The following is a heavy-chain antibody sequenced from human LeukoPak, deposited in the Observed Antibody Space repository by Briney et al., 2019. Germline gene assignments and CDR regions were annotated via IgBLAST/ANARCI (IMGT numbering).Heavy chain of an antibody. Sequence: SETLSLTCTVSGGSISSSSYYWGWIRQPPGKGLEWIGSIYYSGSTYYNPSLKSRVTISVDTSKNQFSLKLSSVTAADTAVYYCARDSISDYDILTGYPDYWGQGTLVTVSS. CDR3: ARDSISDYDILTGYPDY. CDR1: GGSISSSSYY. CDR2: IYYSGST. D-gene: IGHD3-9*01. J-gene: IGHJ4*02. V-gene: IGHV4-39*07.